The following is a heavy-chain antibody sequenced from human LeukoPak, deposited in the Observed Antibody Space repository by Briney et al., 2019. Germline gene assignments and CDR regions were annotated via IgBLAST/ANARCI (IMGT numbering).Heavy chain of an antibody. CDR2: MNPNSGNT. CDR3: ARTTSWVVTAIPHYFDY. D-gene: IGHD2-21*02. Sequence: ASVKVSCKASGYTFTSYDINWVRQATGQGLEWMGWMNPNSGNTGYAQKFQGRVTMTRNTSISTAYMELSSLRSDDTAVYYCARTTSWVVTAIPHYFDYWGQGTLVTVSS. V-gene: IGHV1-8*01. CDR1: GYTFTSYD. J-gene: IGHJ4*02.